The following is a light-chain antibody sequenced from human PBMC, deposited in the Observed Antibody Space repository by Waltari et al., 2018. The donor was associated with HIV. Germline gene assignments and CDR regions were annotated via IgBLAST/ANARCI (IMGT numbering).Light chain of an antibody. Sequence: QSVLTQPPSVSAAPGQKVTISCSGSVSNIGNNYVSWSQQVPGTAPKLIIYDDHKRPSGIPDRFSGSKSGTAATLGITGLQTGDEADYYCGTWDSSLDDVLFGGGSKLTVL. CDR1: VSNIGNNY. J-gene: IGLJ2*01. V-gene: IGLV1-51*01. CDR3: GTWDSSLDDVL. CDR2: DDH.